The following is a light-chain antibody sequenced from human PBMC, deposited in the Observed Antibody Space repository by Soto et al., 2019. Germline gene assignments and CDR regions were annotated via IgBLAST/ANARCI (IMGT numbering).Light chain of an antibody. CDR1: SSDVGGYNY. Sequence: QSVLTQPASVSGSPGQSITISCTGTSSDVGGYNYVSWYQQHPGKAPKLIIYEVSNRPTGVSNRFSGSKSGHTASLTISGLQSEDEADYFCTSYTISSTLDVFGTGTKVTVL. CDR2: EVS. CDR3: TSYTISSTLDV. V-gene: IGLV2-14*01. J-gene: IGLJ1*01.